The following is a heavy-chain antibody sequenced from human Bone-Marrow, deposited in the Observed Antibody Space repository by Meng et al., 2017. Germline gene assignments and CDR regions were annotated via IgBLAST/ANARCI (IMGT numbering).Heavy chain of an antibody. CDR2: IGGRPKSYAA. V-gene: IGHV3-73*01. Sequence: GESLKISCAVSGVSFSDSDIHWVRQASGKGLEWVGRIGGRPKSYAAAYAAPVRGRFTISRDDSRNTAYLQMNSLKTEDSAVYYCARDWYRDNYYYGMDVWGQGTTVTVSS. J-gene: IGHJ6*02. CDR1: GVSFSDSD. CDR3: ARDWYRDNYYYGMDV. D-gene: IGHD4-17*01.